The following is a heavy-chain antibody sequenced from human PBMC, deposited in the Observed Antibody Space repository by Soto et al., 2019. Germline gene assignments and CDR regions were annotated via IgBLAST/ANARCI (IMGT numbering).Heavy chain of an antibody. Sequence: SETLSLTCTVSGGSISSSSYYWGWIRQPPGKGLEWIGRIYYSGSTYYNPSLKSRVTISVDTSKNQFSLKLSSVTAADTAVYYCARVGATDGFDYWGQGTLVTVSS. CDR2: IYYSGST. CDR3: ARVGATDGFDY. J-gene: IGHJ4*02. V-gene: IGHV4-39*01. CDR1: GGSISSSSYY. D-gene: IGHD1-26*01.